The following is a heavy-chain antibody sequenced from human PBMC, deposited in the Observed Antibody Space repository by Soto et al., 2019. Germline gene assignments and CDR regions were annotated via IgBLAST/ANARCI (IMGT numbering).Heavy chain of an antibody. J-gene: IGHJ4*02. CDR3: ARELMTTVTYFDY. CDR1: GFIFSDHY. D-gene: IGHD4-17*01. V-gene: IGHV3-72*01. Sequence: SLRLSCAASGFIFSDHYMDWVRQAPGKGLEWVGRTRNKANSYTTEYAASVKGRFTISRDDSKNSLSLQMNSLKTEDTAVYYCARELMTTVTYFDYWRQGALVTVSS. CDR2: TRNKANSYTT.